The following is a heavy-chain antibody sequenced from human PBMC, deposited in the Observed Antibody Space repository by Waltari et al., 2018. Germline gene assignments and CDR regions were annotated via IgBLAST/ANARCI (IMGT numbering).Heavy chain of an antibody. CDR2: IYYNWAT. D-gene: IGHD6-6*01. CDR1: GGSISTTNYY. CDR3: TRELLGTSSTGDY. J-gene: IGHJ4*02. Sequence: VSGGSISTTNYYWGWVRQPPGKGLEWIGTIYYNWATRFDPSLKSRVSISFDTSKNQFSLKLNSVTAADTAVYFCTRELLGTSSTGDYWGQGILVTVSS. V-gene: IGHV4-39*07.